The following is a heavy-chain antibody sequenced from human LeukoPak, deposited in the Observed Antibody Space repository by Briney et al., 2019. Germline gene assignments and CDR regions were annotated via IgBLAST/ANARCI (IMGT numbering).Heavy chain of an antibody. CDR3: ARVGVAGYFDF. CDR1: GDSISSDSVT. CDR2: TYYRSKWYN. Sequence: SQTLSLTCAISGDSISSDSVTWNWIRQSPSRGLEWLGRTYYRSKWYNDHAVSVKSRITFNPDTSKNQFSLQLNSVTPEDTAVYYCARVGVAGYFDFWGQGTLVTVSS. J-gene: IGHJ4*02. V-gene: IGHV6-1*01. D-gene: IGHD1-26*01.